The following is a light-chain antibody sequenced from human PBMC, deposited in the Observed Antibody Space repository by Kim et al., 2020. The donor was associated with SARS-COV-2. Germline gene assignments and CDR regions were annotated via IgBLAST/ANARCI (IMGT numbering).Light chain of an antibody. J-gene: IGLJ3*02. CDR2: ADT. CDR1: SSNLGAGYE. Sequence: SVTISCTGSSSNLGAGYEVHWYQQLPGRAHKLLIFADTRRPSGVPDRLSGSKSGTSASLAITGLQAEDEADYYCQSYDSRLSGWVFGGGTKLTVL. V-gene: IGLV1-40*01. CDR3: QSYDSRLSGWV.